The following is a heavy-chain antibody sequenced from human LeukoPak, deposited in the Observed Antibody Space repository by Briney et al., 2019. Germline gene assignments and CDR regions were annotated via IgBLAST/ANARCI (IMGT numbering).Heavy chain of an antibody. CDR2: IWYDGSNK. D-gene: IGHD3-22*01. V-gene: IGHV3-33*01. CDR1: GFTFSSYG. J-gene: IGHJ3*02. Sequence: PAGSLRLSCAASGFTFSSYGMHWVRQAPGKGLEWVAVIWYDGSNKYYADSVKGRFSISRDNSKNTLYLHMNSLRAEDTALYYCARAEDYESSGYVDAFDIWGQGTMVTVSS. CDR3: ARAEDYESSGYVDAFDI.